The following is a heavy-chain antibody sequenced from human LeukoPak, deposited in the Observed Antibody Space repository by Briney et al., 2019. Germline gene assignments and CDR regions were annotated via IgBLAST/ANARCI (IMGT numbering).Heavy chain of an antibody. D-gene: IGHD1-1*01. CDR1: GFTFSSYA. Sequence: GGSLRLSCAASGFTFSSYAMSWVRQAPGKGLEWVANIKEDGSENSYVESVKGRFTISRDNAKNSLYLQLNSLRAEDTAVYFCARQRYSDYWGQGTLVTVSS. CDR2: IKEDGSEN. V-gene: IGHV3-7*01. CDR3: ARQRYSDY. J-gene: IGHJ4*02.